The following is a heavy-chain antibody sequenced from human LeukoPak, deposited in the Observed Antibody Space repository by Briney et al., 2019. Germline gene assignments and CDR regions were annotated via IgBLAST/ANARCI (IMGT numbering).Heavy chain of an antibody. CDR3: ARGNYYDSSGYFDY. Sequence: GESLKIFCTGFRSSLTSKWIGWGRQMPGKGLEWMGIIYPGDSDTRYRPSFQGQVTISADKSISAAYLQWSSLKASDTAIYYCARGNYYDSSGYFDYWGQGTLVTVSS. CDR2: IYPGDSDT. CDR1: RSSLTSKW. V-gene: IGHV5-51*01. D-gene: IGHD3-22*01. J-gene: IGHJ4*02.